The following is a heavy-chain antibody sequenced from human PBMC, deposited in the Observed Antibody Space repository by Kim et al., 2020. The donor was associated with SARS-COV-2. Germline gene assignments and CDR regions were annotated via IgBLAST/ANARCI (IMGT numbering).Heavy chain of an antibody. CDR3: ARAQVYCSSTSCYTGDMD. CDR2: INHSGST. Sequence: SETLSLTCAVYGGSFSGYYWSWIRQPPGKGLEWIGEINHSGSTNYNPSLKSRVTISVDTSKNQFSLKLSSVTAADTAVYYCARAQVYCSSTSCYTGDMD. CDR1: GGSFSGYY. J-gene: IGHJ6*03. D-gene: IGHD2-2*02. V-gene: IGHV4-34*01.